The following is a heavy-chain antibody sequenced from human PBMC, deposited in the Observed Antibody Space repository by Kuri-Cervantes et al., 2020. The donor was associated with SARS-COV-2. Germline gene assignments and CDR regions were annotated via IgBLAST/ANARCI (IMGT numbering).Heavy chain of an antibody. CDR1: RFTFNTYR. J-gene: IGHJ4*02. CDR3: ARAAHDCSSTSCELDY. Sequence: GESLKISCAASRFTFNTYRMNWVRQAPGKGLEWVSGINWNGGSTGYADSVKGRFTISRDNAKNSLYLQMNSLRAEDTALYYCARAAHDCSSTSCELDYWGQGTLVTVSS. V-gene: IGHV3-20*04. D-gene: IGHD2-2*01. CDR2: INWNGGST.